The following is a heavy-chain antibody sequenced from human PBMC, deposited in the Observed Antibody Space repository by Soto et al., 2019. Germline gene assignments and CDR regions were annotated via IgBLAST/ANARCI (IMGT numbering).Heavy chain of an antibody. J-gene: IGHJ4*02. V-gene: IGHV1-24*01. CDR3: ATDITMVRGVRRRIDY. Sequence: ASVKVSCKVSGYTLTELSMHWVRQAPGKGLEWMGGFDPEDGETIYAQKFQGRVTMTEDTSTDTAYMELSSLRSEDTAVYYCATDITMVRGVRRRIDYWGQGTLVTVSS. CDR1: GYTLTELS. D-gene: IGHD3-10*01. CDR2: FDPEDGET.